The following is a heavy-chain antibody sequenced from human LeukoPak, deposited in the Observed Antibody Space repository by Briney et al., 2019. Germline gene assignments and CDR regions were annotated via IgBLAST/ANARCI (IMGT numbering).Heavy chain of an antibody. CDR2: INHSGST. CDR1: GGSFSGYY. D-gene: IGHD2-2*01. Sequence: SXTLSLTCAVYGGSFSGYYWSWIRQPPGKGLEWIGEINHSGSTNYNPSLKSRVTISVDTSKNQFSLKLSSVTAADTAVYYCARGRNGYCSSTSCYRFDYWGQGTLVTVSS. V-gene: IGHV4-34*01. J-gene: IGHJ4*02. CDR3: ARGRNGYCSSTSCYRFDY.